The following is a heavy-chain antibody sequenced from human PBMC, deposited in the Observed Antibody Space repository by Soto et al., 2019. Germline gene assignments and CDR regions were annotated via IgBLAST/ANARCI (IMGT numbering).Heavy chain of an antibody. CDR2: ISWNSGSI. CDR1: GFTFDDYA. J-gene: IGHJ4*02. D-gene: IGHD1-1*01. CDR3: AKAPGSLYYFDY. Sequence: GGPLRLSCAASGFTFDDYAMHWVRQAPGKGLEWVSGISWNSGSIGYADSVKGRFTISRDNAKNSLYLQMNSLRAEDTALYYCAKAPGSLYYFDYWGK. V-gene: IGHV3-9*01.